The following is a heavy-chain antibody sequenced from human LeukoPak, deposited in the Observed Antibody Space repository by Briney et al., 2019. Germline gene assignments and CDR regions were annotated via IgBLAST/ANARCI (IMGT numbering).Heavy chain of an antibody. CDR2: IGTAGDT. V-gene: IGHV3-13*01. CDR3: ARVAKERVGGVYCFDY. D-gene: IGHD1-1*01. Sequence: GGSLRLSCAASGCTFSDYDMNWVRQATGKGLEWVSSIGTAGDTYYTGSVKGRFTISRENAKNSLYLHMNSLRAGDTAVYYCARVAKERVGGVYCFDYWGQGTLVTVSS. CDR1: GCTFSDYD. J-gene: IGHJ4*02.